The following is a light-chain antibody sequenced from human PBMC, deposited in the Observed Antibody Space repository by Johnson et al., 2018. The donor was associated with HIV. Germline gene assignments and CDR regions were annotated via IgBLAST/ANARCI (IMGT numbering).Light chain of an antibody. Sequence: SVLTQPPSVSAAPGQKVTISCSGSRSNIGNKYVSWYQQLPGTAPKLLIYENTKRPSGIPDRFSGSKSGTSATLAITGLHTGDEADYYCGTWDTSLRAGGLFGSGTRVTVL. CDR2: ENT. V-gene: IGLV1-51*02. CDR1: RSNIGNKY. CDR3: GTWDTSLRAGGL. J-gene: IGLJ1*01.